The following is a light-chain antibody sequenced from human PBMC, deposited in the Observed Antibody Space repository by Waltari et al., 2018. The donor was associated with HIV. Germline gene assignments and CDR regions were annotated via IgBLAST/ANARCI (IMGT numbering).Light chain of an antibody. CDR3: QQYDNSRWT. CDR2: DAS. V-gene: IGKV3-20*01. J-gene: IGKJ1*01. Sequence: ETIFTQSPGTLSLSPGERATLSCRASQSVSSSHLAWYQQKPGQAPRLLVYDASSRATGIPDRFSGSGSGTDFILTINGLEPEDFAVYYCQQYDNSRWTFGQGTKVEIK. CDR1: QSVSSSH.